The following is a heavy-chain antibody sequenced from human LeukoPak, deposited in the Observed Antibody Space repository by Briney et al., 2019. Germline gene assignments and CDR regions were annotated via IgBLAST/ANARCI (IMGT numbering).Heavy chain of an antibody. CDR1: GGSVSNYY. CDR2: IYYTET. V-gene: IGHV4-59*02. Sequence: SETLSLTCTVSGGSVSNYYWSWIRQSPGKGLEWIGYIYYTETSYNPSLKSRVTISADTSKNQFSLKLNSVTAADTAVYYCARGSVLVALDYWGQGTLVTVSS. D-gene: IGHD3-3*01. CDR3: ARGSVLVALDY. J-gene: IGHJ4*02.